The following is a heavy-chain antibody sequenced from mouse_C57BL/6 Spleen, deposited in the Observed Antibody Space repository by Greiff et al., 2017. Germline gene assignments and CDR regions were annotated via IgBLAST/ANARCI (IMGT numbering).Heavy chain of an antibody. Sequence: EVKLVESGGDLVKPGGSLKLSCAASGFTFSSYGMSWVRQTPDKRLEWVATISSGGSYTYYPDSVKGRFTISRDNAKNTLYLQMSSLKSEDTAMYYCAREGMVTRYFDVWGTGTTVTVSS. V-gene: IGHV5-6*01. CDR3: AREGMVTRYFDV. D-gene: IGHD2-2*01. CDR2: ISSGGSYT. J-gene: IGHJ1*03. CDR1: GFTFSSYG.